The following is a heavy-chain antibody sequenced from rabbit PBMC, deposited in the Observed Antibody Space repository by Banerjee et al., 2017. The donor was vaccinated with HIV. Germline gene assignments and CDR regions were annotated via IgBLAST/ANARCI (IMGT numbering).Heavy chain of an antibody. Sequence: QSLEESGGDLVKPGASLTLTCTASGFTFSAYWICWVRQAPGKGLEWIACIDNGSSGINYYASWAKGRFTISKTSSTTADLKMNSLTAADTATYFCARGPPGFNLWGQGTLVTVS. CDR3: ARGPPGFNL. CDR2: IDNGSSGIN. J-gene: IGHJ4*01. V-gene: IGHV1S40*01. CDR1: GFTFSAYW.